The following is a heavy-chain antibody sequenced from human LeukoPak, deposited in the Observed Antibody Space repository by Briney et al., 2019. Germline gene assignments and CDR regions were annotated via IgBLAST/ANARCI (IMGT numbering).Heavy chain of an antibody. D-gene: IGHD5-12*01. CDR2: ISGSGSAT. J-gene: IGHJ4*02. CDR1: GFAFSSYA. Sequence: HPGGSLRLSCAASGFAFSSYAMSWVRQAPGKGLEWVSDISGSGSATNYADSVKGRFTNSRDNSKNTLCLQMNSLRVEETAVYYCARRWGGYDSPFNFWGQGTLATVSS. V-gene: IGHV3-23*01. CDR3: ARRWGGYDSPFNF.